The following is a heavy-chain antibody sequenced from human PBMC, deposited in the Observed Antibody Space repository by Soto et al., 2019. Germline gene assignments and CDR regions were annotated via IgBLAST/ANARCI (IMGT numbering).Heavy chain of an antibody. CDR1: GGTFSSYA. V-gene: IGHV1-69*01. J-gene: IGHJ6*02. Sequence: QVPLVQSGAEVKKPGSSVKVSCKAPGGTFSSYAFSWVRQAPGQGLEWMGGVIPIFGTAKYAQKFQGRVTITADESTSTGYMELRSLRSEDTAVYYCARSQGGSSSLDIYYYYYYGMDVWGQGTTVTVSS. CDR3: ARSQGGSSSLDIYYYYYYGMDV. CDR2: VIPIFGTA. D-gene: IGHD2-15*01.